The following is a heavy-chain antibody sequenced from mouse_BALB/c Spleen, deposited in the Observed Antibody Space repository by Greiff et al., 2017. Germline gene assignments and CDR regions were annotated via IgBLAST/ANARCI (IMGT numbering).Heavy chain of an antibody. CDR1: GFTFSSYA. CDR2: ISSGGST. V-gene: IGHV5-6-5*01. CDR3: ARHHYFDY. J-gene: IGHJ2*01. Sequence: EVKLVESGGGLVKPGGSLKLSCAASGFTFSSYAMSWVRQTPEKRLEWVASISSGGSTYYPDSVKGLFTISRDNARNILYLQMSSLRSEDTAMYYCARHHYFDYWGQGTTLTVSS.